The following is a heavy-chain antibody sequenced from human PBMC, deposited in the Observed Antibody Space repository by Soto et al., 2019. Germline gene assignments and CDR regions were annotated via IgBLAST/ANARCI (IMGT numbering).Heavy chain of an antibody. CDR1: GGFISSYY. CDR3: ARSIDSSGFYFSNC. CDR2: IHHTGST. Sequence: PSETLSLTCTVSGGFISSYYWSWIRQSPGNGLELIGYIHHTGSTNYNPSLKSRVTMSLDTSRNQFSLKLYSVTAADTAVYYCARSIDSSGFYFSNCWGQGTLVTVSS. V-gene: IGHV4-59*01. J-gene: IGHJ4*02. D-gene: IGHD3-22*01.